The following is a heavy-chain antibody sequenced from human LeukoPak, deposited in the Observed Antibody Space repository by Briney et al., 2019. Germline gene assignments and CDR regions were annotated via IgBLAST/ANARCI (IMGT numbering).Heavy chain of an antibody. J-gene: IGHJ4*02. CDR2: TYYRAKWYN. Sequence: SQTLSLTCAISGDYVSSNSAAWNWIRQSPSRGLEWLGRTYYRAKWYNDFAVSVKSRITINPDTSKNQFSLQLNSVTPDDTAVYYCARVNAAMVYFDYWGQGTLATVSS. D-gene: IGHD5-18*01. CDR1: GDYVSSNSAA. CDR3: ARVNAAMVYFDY. V-gene: IGHV6-1*01.